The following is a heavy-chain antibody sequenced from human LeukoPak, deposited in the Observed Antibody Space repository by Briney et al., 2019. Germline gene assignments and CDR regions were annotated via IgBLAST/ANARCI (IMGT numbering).Heavy chain of an antibody. J-gene: IGHJ6*02. CDR3: AKSRWNYARYYYGMDV. Sequence: GGSLRLSCAASGFTFGSYGMHWVRQAPGKGLEWVAVISYDGSNKYYADSVKGRFTISRDNSKNTLYLRMNSLRAEDTAVYYCAKSRWNYARYYYGMDVWGQGTTVTVSS. D-gene: IGHD1-7*01. CDR2: ISYDGSNK. CDR1: GFTFGSYG. V-gene: IGHV3-30*18.